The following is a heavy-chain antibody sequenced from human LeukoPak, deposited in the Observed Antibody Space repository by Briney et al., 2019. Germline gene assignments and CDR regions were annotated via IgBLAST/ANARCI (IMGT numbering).Heavy chain of an antibody. Sequence: GGSLRLSCAASGFTFSSYWMSWVRQAPGKGLEWVANIKQDGSEKYYVDSVKGRFTISRDNAKNSLYLQMNSLRAEDTAVYYCARRGSTIIPYYFDYWGQGTLVTVSS. D-gene: IGHD5/OR15-5a*01. CDR1: GFTFSSYW. V-gene: IGHV3-7*01. CDR3: ARRGSTIIPYYFDY. J-gene: IGHJ4*02. CDR2: IKQDGSEK.